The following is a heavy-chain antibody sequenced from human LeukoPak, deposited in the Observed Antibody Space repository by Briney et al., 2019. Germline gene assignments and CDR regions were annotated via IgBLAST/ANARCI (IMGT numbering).Heavy chain of an antibody. CDR3: ARPLGTSPIDYYYMDV. Sequence: ASVKVSCKASGGTFSSYAISWVRQAPGQGLEWMGWINPNSGGTNYAQKFQGRVTMTRDTSISTAYMELSRLRSDDTAVYYCARPLGTSPIDYYYMDVWGKGTTVTVSS. CDR1: GGTFSSYA. V-gene: IGHV1-2*02. J-gene: IGHJ6*03. CDR2: INPNSGGT. D-gene: IGHD1-1*01.